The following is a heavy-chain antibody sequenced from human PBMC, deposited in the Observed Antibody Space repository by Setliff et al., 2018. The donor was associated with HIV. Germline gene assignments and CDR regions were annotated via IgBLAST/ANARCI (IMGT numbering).Heavy chain of an antibody. V-gene: IGHV4-61*02. CDR1: GGSINSGTYY. J-gene: IGHJ2*01. CDR2: VYNSGSA. Sequence: SETLSLTCTVSGGSINSGTYYWSWIRQPAGKGLEWIGRVYNSGSANYNPSLTSRVTTSVDTSKNQFSLNLNSLTAADTAIYYCARGAEYPNWYFDLWGRGTLVTVS. CDR3: ARGAEYPNWYFDL.